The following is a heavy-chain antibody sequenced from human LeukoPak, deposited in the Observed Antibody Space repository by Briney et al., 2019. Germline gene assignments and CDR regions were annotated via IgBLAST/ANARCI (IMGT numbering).Heavy chain of an antibody. J-gene: IGHJ3*02. Sequence: SETLSLTCTVSGYSISSGYLWGWIRQPPGKGLEWIGSIDGSGSSYYNPSLKSRVTISVDTSKNQFSLKLSSVTAADTAVYYCAREGQYYYDSSGYWSDAFDIWGQGTMVTVSS. CDR1: GYSISSGYL. D-gene: IGHD3-22*01. V-gene: IGHV4-38-2*02. CDR3: AREGQYYYDSSGYWSDAFDI. CDR2: IDGSGSS.